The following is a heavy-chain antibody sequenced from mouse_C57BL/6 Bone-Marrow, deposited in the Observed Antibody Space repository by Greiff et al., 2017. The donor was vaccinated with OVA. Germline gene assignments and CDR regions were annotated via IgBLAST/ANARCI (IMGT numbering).Heavy chain of an antibody. V-gene: IGHV5-17*01. Sequence: EVHLVESGGGLVKPGGSLKLSCAASGFTFSDYGMHWVRQAPEKGLEWVAYISSGSSTIYYADTVKGRFTISRDNAKNTLFLQMNSLRSEDTAMYYCARVGGLRRYWYFDVWGTGTTVTVSS. CDR3: ARVGGLRRYWYFDV. CDR2: ISSGSSTI. D-gene: IGHD2-2*01. J-gene: IGHJ1*03. CDR1: GFTFSDYG.